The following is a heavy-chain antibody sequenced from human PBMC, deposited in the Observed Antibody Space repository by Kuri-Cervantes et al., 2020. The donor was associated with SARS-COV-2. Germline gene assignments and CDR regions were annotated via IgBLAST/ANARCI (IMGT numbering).Heavy chain of an antibody. J-gene: IGHJ4*02. D-gene: IGHD4-23*01. CDR1: GFTFDDYA. CDR3: AKAFYGGNRGGVDY. Sequence: GESLKISCAASGFTFDDYAMHWVRQAPGKGLEWVSGISWNSGSIGYADSVKGRFTISRDNAKNSLYLQMNSLRAEDTALYYCAKAFYGGNRGGVDYWGQGTLVTVSS. V-gene: IGHV3-9*01. CDR2: ISWNSGSI.